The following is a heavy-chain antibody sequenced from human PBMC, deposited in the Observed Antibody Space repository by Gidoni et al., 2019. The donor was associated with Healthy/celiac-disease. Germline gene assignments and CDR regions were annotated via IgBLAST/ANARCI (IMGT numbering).Heavy chain of an antibody. D-gene: IGHD6-19*01. V-gene: IGHV4-61*02. Sequence: QVQLQESGPGLVKPSQTLSLTCTVSGCSISSGSYYWSWIRQPAGKGLEWIGRIYTSGSTNYNPSLKSRVTISVDTSKNQFSLKLSSVTAADTAVYYCARVRIAVAGTEGWFDPWGQGTLVTVSS. CDR1: GCSISSGSYY. CDR2: IYTSGST. J-gene: IGHJ5*02. CDR3: ARVRIAVAGTEGWFDP.